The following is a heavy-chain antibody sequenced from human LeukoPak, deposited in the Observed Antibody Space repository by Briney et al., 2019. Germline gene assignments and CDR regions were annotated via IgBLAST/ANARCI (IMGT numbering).Heavy chain of an antibody. D-gene: IGHD6-13*01. V-gene: IGHV3-49*04. CDR2: IRSKAYGGAT. CDR3: TRTYRSSWYDGFDI. CDR1: GFTFGDYA. J-gene: IGHJ3*02. Sequence: PGGSLRLSCTASGFTFGDYAMSWDRQAPGKGLEWVGFIRSKAYGGATEYAASVKGSFTISRDDSKSIAYLQMNSLKTEDTGVYYCTRTYRSSWYDGFDIWGQGTMVTVSS.